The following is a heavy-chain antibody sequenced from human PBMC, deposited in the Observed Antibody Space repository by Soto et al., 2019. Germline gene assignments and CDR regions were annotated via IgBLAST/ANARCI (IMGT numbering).Heavy chain of an antibody. D-gene: IGHD1-26*01. V-gene: IGHV4-4*02. CDR1: GASISSTSSGDW. Sequence: QVQLQESGPGLVKPSGTLSLTCTVSGASISSTSSGDWWSWVRQPPGKGLEWIGEVHHSATTNYNPSLERRVTMSGDKSKNQFTLRLTSVTAADTAVYSCAKMVGATLVDYWGQGTRVTVSS. CDR3: AKMVGATLVDY. CDR2: VHHSATT. J-gene: IGHJ4*02.